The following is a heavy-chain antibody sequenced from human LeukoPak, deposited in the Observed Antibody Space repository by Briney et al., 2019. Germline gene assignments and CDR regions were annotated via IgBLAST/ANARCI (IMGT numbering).Heavy chain of an antibody. J-gene: IGHJ4*02. Sequence: GGSLRLSCAASGFAFSNYWINWVRQAPGKGLEWVANIRQDGSEIYYVGSVKGRFTISRDNAKNSVSLQMNNLRAEDTAVYYCVGASWDYWGQGTLVTVSS. V-gene: IGHV3-7*01. CDR2: IRQDGSEI. CDR1: GFAFSNYW. CDR3: VGASWDY.